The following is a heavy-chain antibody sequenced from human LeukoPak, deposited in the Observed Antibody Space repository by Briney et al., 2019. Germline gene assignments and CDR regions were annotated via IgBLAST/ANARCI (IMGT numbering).Heavy chain of an antibody. V-gene: IGHV3-23*01. CDR1: GFTFSTYA. CDR3: AKRVWYCFEY. CDR2: IIGSGDGT. J-gene: IGHJ4*02. Sequence: GGSLRLACAASGFTFSTYAMSWVRQAPGKGLEWVSSIIGSGDGTSYADSAKGRFTISRDNSKNTLYLLMNSLRAEDTTVYYCAKRVWYCFEYWCQGTLVTVSS. D-gene: IGHD3-16*01.